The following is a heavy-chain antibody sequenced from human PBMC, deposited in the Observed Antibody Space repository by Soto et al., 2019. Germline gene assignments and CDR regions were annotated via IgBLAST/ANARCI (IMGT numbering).Heavy chain of an antibody. CDR3: ARSRTTVTPSGFQH. Sequence: QVQLQESGPGLVKPSETLSLTCTVSGGSISSYYWSWIRQPPGKGLEWIGYIYYSGSTNYNPSLKSRVTISVATSKNPCSLKLSSVTAADTAVYYCARSRTTVTPSGFQHWGQGTLVTVYS. V-gene: IGHV4-59*01. J-gene: IGHJ1*01. CDR1: GGSISSYY. CDR2: IYYSGST. D-gene: IGHD4-17*01.